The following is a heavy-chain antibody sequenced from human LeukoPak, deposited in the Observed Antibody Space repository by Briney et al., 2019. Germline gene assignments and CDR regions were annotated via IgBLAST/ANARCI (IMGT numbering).Heavy chain of an antibody. CDR1: GYTFTSYG. Sequence: ASVTVSCEASGYTFTSYGISWVRQAPGQGLEWMGWISAYNGNTNYAQKLQGRVTMTTDTSTSTAYMELRSLRSDDTAMYYCARDLMVRGFNIFGYWGQGTLVTVSS. D-gene: IGHD3-10*01. J-gene: IGHJ4*02. CDR3: ARDLMVRGFNIFGY. CDR2: ISAYNGNT. V-gene: IGHV1-18*01.